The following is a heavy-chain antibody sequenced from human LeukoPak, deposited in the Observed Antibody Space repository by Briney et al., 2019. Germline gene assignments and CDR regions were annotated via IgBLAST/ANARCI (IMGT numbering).Heavy chain of an antibody. Sequence: GGSLRLSCAAAGFTFSTYTMSWVRQAPGKGLEWVSAINTGGGTSSADSVKGRFTISRDNSESTLYLQMSSLRAEDTAVYYCARGLDSVTWGPFDIWGQGTVVTVSS. CDR1: GFTFSTYT. CDR3: ARGLDSVTWGPFDI. CDR2: INTGGGT. J-gene: IGHJ3*02. D-gene: IGHD2-2*03. V-gene: IGHV3-23*01.